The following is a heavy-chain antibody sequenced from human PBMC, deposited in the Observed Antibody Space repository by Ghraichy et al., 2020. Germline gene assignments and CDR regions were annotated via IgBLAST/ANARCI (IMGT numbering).Heavy chain of an antibody. CDR2: INHSGST. D-gene: IGHD2-21*02. CDR1: GGSFSGYY. CDR3: ARGRGRLVVVTATPRWFNP. Sequence: SETLSLTCAVYGGSFSGYYWSWIRQPPGKGLEWIGEINHSGSTNYNPSLKSRVTISVDTSKNQFSLKLSSVTAADTAVYYCARGRGRLVVVTATPRWFNPWGQGTLVTVSS. V-gene: IGHV4-34*01. J-gene: IGHJ5*02.